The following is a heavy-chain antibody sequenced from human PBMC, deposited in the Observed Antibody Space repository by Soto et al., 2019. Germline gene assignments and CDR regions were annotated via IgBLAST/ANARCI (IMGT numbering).Heavy chain of an antibody. Sequence: QVQLQQSGPGLVKTSQTLSLTCAISGDSVSSNDATWDWIRQSPSRGLEWLGRTYYRSKWYIDYAVSLKSRITIHPDPPNNPLSLQLNSVTPGDTAVYYCVRLVGNSWLDYWGPGTLVTVSS. CDR1: GDSVSSNDAT. CDR3: VRLVGNSWLDY. CDR2: TYYRSKWYI. D-gene: IGHD6-13*01. J-gene: IGHJ4*02. V-gene: IGHV6-1*01.